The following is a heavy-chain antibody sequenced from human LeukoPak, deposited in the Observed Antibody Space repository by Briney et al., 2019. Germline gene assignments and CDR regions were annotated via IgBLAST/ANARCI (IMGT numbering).Heavy chain of an antibody. V-gene: IGHV3-48*02. CDR1: GFTLNSYA. D-gene: IGHD2-2*01. Sequence: GGSLRLSCAASGFTLNSYAMSWVRQAPGKGLEWVSYISSSSSSEYYTDSVKGRFTISRDNAKNSLYLQMNSLRDEDTAVYYCARADVVPFAPSQKNWFDPWGQGTLVTVSS. CDR2: ISSSSSSE. J-gene: IGHJ5*02. CDR3: ARADVVPFAPSQKNWFDP.